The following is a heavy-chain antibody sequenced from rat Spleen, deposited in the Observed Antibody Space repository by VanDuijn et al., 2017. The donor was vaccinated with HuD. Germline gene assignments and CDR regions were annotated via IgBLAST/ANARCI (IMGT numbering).Heavy chain of an antibody. J-gene: IGHJ2*01. Sequence: EVQLVESGGGLVQPGRSLKLSCAASGFTFSSYDMAWVRQAPTKGLEWVASISPSGTNTYYRDSVKGRFTVSRDNAKSTLYLQMDSLRSEDTATYYCAKITTEGNYWGQGVMVTVSS. CDR3: AKITTEGNY. V-gene: IGHV5-25*01. CDR1: GFTFSSYD. CDR2: ISPSGTNT. D-gene: IGHD1-11*01.